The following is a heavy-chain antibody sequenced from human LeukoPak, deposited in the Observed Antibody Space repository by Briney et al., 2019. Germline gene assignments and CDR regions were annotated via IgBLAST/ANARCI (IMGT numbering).Heavy chain of an antibody. V-gene: IGHV1-69*01. CDR2: IIPIFGTA. J-gene: IGHJ1*01. D-gene: IGHD3-22*01. Sequence: GGSLRLSCAASGFTFSSYAISWVRQAPGQGLEWMGGIIPIFGTANYAQKFQGRVTITADESTSTAYMELSSLRSEDTAVYYCANSQLADYDRVGYFQHWGQGTLVTVSS. CDR1: GFTFSSYA. CDR3: ANSQLADYDRVGYFQH.